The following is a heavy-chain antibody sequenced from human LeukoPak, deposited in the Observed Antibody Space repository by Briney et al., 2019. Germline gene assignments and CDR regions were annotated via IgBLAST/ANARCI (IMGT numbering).Heavy chain of an antibody. J-gene: IGHJ4*02. CDR2: ITNSGNSK. D-gene: IGHD2-15*01. V-gene: IGHV3-48*01. CDR1: EFTFSSYS. CDR3: ARDAPYCSGGNCYSVFDY. Sequence: GGSLRLSCAASEFTFSSYSMNWVRQAPGKGLEWVSYITNSGNSKSYADSMKGRFTISRDNTKNSLYLQMNGLRAEDTAVYYCARDAPYCSGGNCYSVFDYWGQGTLVTVSS.